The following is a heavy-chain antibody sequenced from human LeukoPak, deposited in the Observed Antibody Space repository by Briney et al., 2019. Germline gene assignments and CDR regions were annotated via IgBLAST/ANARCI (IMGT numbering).Heavy chain of an antibody. CDR2: ISAYNGNT. Sequence: ASVKVSCKASGYTFTSYGISWVRQAPGQGLEWMGWISAYNGNTNYVQKLQGRVTMTADTSTSTAYMELRSLRSDDTAVYYCARAEDISDYYDSSAFDYWGQGTLVTVSS. CDR3: ARAEDISDYYDSSAFDY. D-gene: IGHD3-22*01. CDR1: GYTFTSYG. J-gene: IGHJ4*02. V-gene: IGHV1-18*01.